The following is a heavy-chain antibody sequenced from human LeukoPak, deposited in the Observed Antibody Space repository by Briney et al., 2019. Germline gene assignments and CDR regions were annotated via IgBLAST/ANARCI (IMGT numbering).Heavy chain of an antibody. Sequence: GGSLRLSCAASGFTFSSYGMHWVRQAPGKGLEWVAVIWYDGNNKYYADSVKGRFTISRDNSKNTLYLQMNSLRAEDTAVYYCARGTYSSGWLFDYWGQETLVTVSS. CDR2: IWYDGNNK. D-gene: IGHD6-19*01. J-gene: IGHJ4*02. CDR1: GFTFSSYG. V-gene: IGHV3-33*01. CDR3: ARGTYSSGWLFDY.